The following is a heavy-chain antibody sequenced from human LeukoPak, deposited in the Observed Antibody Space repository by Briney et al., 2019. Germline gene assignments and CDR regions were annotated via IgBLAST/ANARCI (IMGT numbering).Heavy chain of an antibody. CDR1: GFTFSSYA. CDR3: ARPRRLLDAFDI. J-gene: IGHJ3*02. CDR2: ISGSGGST. D-gene: IGHD3-10*01. V-gene: IGHV3-23*01. Sequence: GGSLRLSCAASGFTFSSYAMSWVRQAPGKGLEWVSAISGSGGSTYYADSVKGRFTISRDNSENTLYLQMNSLRAEDTAVYYCARPRRLLDAFDIWGQGTMVTVSS.